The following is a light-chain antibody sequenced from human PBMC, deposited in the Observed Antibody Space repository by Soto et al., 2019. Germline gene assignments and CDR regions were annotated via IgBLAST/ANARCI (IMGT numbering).Light chain of an antibody. J-gene: IGKJ1*01. CDR2: RAS. CDR1: QTIYSN. CDR3: PQYQNLWT. Sequence: IQMTQSPATLSVSPGERATLSCRASQTIYSNVAWYQQRPGQAPRLLIYRASARATGIPARFSGSGSGTEFTLTIGSLQSEDSAVYYCPQYQNLWTFGQGTKVEMK. V-gene: IGKV3-15*01.